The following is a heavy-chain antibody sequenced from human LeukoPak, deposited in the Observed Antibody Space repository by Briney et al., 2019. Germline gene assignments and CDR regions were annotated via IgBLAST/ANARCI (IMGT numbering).Heavy chain of an antibody. J-gene: IGHJ3*02. CDR3: ARGTHALVPAADDAFDI. V-gene: IGHV3-66*02. CDR2: IYSGGRT. CDR1: GFTVSSNY. Sequence: PGGSLRLACAASGFTVSSNYMSWVRQAPGKGLEWVSVIYSGGRTYYADSVKGRFTISRDNSKNTLYLQMNSLRAEDTAVYYCARGTHALVPAADDAFDIWGQGTMVTVFS. D-gene: IGHD2-2*01.